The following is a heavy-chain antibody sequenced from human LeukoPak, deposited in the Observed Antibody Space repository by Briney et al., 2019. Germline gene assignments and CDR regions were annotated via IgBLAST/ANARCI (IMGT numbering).Heavy chain of an antibody. Sequence: SSETLSLTCAVYGASFSGYYWVWIRQPPGKGLEWIGSIYYSGSTYYNPSLKSRVTISVDTSKNQFYLKLSSLTAADTAVYYCARRDDSSGYHKIFDYWGPGTLVTVSS. D-gene: IGHD3-22*01. CDR1: GASFSGYY. CDR3: ARRDDSSGYHKIFDY. J-gene: IGHJ4*02. CDR2: IYYSGST. V-gene: IGHV4-39*01.